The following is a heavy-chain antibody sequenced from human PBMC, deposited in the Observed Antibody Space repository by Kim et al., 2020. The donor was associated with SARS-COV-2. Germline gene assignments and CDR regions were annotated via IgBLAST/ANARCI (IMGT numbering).Heavy chain of an antibody. CDR3: ARGYCSGGSCYEPFDY. CDR1: GFTVSSNY. J-gene: IGHJ4*02. V-gene: IGHV3-53*01. CDR2: IYSGGST. Sequence: GGSLRLSCAASGFTVSSNYMSWVRQAPGKGLEWVSVIYSGGSTYYADSVKGRFTISRDNSKNTLYLQMNSLRAEDTAVYYCARGYCSGGSCYEPFDYWGQGTLVTVSS. D-gene: IGHD2-15*01.